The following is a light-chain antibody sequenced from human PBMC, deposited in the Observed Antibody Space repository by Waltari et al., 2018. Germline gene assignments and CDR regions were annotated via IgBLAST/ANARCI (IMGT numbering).Light chain of an antibody. CDR3: LQYNSHPFT. J-gene: IGKJ3*01. V-gene: IGKV1-17*01. Sequence: DIQMTQSPSSLSASAGDTVTITCRASQGISTYLNWYQQRPGKVPKRLIYAASSLESGVPSRFSGNGSGTDFTLTISSLQPEDFATYYCLQYNSHPFTFGPGTKLDIK. CDR2: AAS. CDR1: QGISTY.